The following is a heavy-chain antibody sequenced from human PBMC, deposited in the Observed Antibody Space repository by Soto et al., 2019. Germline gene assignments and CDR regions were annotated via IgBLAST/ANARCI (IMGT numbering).Heavy chain of an antibody. CDR2: ISGSGGST. D-gene: IGHD3-10*01. J-gene: IGHJ4*02. V-gene: IGHV3-23*01. CDR3: AIPRGGSGSYYSPLFDY. Sequence: GGSLRLSCAASGFTFSSYAMSWVRQAPGKGLDWVSAISGSGGSTYYADSVKGRFTISRDNSKNTLYPQMNSLRAEDTAVYYCAIPRGGSGSYYSPLFDYWGQGTLVTVSS. CDR1: GFTFSSYA.